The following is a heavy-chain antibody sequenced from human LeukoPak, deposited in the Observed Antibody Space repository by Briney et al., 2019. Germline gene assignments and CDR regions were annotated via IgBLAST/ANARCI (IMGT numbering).Heavy chain of an antibody. CDR2: IFADSST. V-gene: IGHV4-4*09. J-gene: IGHJ4*02. D-gene: IGHD4-23*01. Sequence: SETLSFTCTVSSGPITADYWSWIRQTPGKGLEWIGYIFADSSTHYTPSLKSRVTISIDTPKNQFSLKLSSVTAADTAVHYCAINYGGTGVAGHWGQGTLVTVSS. CDR1: SGPITADY. CDR3: AINYGGTGVAGH.